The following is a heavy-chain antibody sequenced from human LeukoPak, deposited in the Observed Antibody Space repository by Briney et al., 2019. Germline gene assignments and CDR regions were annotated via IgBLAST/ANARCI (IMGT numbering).Heavy chain of an antibody. CDR3: AKGPWYGSGYSYAFDY. J-gene: IGHJ4*02. CDR1: GGSISNSG. CDR2: ISYDGSNK. D-gene: IGHD3-22*01. V-gene: IGHV3-30*18. Sequence: LSLTCTVSGGSISNSGFHWGWIRQAPGKGLEWVAVISYDGSNKYYADSVKGRFTISRDNSKNTLYLQMNSLRAEDTAVYYCAKGPWYGSGYSYAFDYWGQGTLVTVSS.